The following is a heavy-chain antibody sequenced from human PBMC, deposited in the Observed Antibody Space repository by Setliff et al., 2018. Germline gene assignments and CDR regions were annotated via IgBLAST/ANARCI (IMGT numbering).Heavy chain of an antibody. CDR3: ASCRYQVPYDY. J-gene: IGHJ4*02. CDR1: GASISSGTYY. Sequence: SETLSLTCTVSGASISSGTYYWAWIRQPPGKGLEWIGYIDYTGSTFYNPSLKSRVTISLETSKNQFSLNLNSVTAADTGVYYCASCRYQVPYDYWGQGILVTVSS. V-gene: IGHV4-39*01. CDR2: IDYTGST. D-gene: IGHD2-2*01.